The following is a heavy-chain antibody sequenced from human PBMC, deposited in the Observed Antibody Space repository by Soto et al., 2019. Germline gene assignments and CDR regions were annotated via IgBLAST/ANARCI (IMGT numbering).Heavy chain of an antibody. Sequence: EVQLVESGGGLVQPGGSLRLSCAASGFTFSSYSMNWVRQAPGKGLEWVSYIRSSSSTIYYADSVKGRFTISRDNAKNSLYLQMHSLRDEDTAVYYCAKSKPYCIGGSCRPYYYYGMDVWGQGSTVTVSS. CDR1: GFTFSSYS. D-gene: IGHD2-15*01. CDR3: AKSKPYCIGGSCRPYYYYGMDV. J-gene: IGHJ6*02. CDR2: IRSSSSTI. V-gene: IGHV3-48*02.